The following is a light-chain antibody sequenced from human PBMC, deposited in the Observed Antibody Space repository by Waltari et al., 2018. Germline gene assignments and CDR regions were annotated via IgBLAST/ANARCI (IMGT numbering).Light chain of an antibody. CDR2: GAS. CDR3: QHYVRLPAT. Sequence: EIMLTQSLGTLSLSLGEIAILSCRASQSVTRALAWYQQKPGQAPRLLIYGASNRATGIPDRFSGSGSGTDFSLTISRLEPEDFAVYYCQHYVRLPATFGQGTKVEIK. CDR1: QSVTRA. V-gene: IGKV3-20*01. J-gene: IGKJ1*01.